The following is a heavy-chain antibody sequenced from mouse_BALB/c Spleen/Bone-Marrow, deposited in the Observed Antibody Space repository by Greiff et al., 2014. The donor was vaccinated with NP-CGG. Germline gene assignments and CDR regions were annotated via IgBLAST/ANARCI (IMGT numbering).Heavy chain of an antibody. CDR3: GTEGNNDFDY. J-gene: IGHJ2*01. CDR2: INACNGDT. Sequence: VQLQESGPELVKPWASVKISCTASGFSFTGYCMNWVKQSPGKGLEWIGRINACNGDTFYKQKFKGKATLTVDKSSSTAHMEHLSLTSEDSAVYYCGTEGNNDFDYWGQGTTLTVSS. V-gene: IGHV1-37*01. D-gene: IGHD2-1*01. CDR1: GFSFTGYC.